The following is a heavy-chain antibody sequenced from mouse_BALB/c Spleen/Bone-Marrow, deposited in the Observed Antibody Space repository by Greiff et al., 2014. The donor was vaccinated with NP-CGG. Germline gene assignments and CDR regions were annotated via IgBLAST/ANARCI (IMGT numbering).Heavy chain of an antibody. CDR1: GFTFSSYA. V-gene: IGHV5-9-3*01. J-gene: IGHJ1*01. CDR2: ISSGGSYT. Sequence: DVKLQESGGGLVKPGGSLKLSCAASGFTFSSYAMSWVRQTPEKRLEWVATISSGGSYTYYPDSVKGRFTISRDNAKNTLYLQMSSLRSEDTAMYYCARRDYGYFDVWGAGTTVTVSS. CDR3: ARRDYGYFDV.